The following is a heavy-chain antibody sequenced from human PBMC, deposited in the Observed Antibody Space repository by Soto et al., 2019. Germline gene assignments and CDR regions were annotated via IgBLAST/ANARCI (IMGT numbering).Heavy chain of an antibody. CDR1: GGSISSYY. Sequence: SETLSLTCTVSGGSISSYYWSWIRQPPGKGLEWIGYIYYSGSTNYNPSLKSRVTISVDTSKNQFSLKLSSVTAADTAVYYCASVGTSCFGCFDYWGQGTLVTVS. CDR3: ASVGTSCFGCFDY. J-gene: IGHJ4*02. D-gene: IGHD2-2*01. V-gene: IGHV4-59*01. CDR2: IYYSGST.